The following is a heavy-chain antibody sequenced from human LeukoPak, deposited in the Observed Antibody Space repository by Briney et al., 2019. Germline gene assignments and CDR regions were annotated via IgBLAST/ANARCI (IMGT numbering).Heavy chain of an antibody. CDR2: IVPSVGST. J-gene: IGHJ4*02. CDR1: GYTFTSYY. Sequence: ASVKVSCKASGYTFTSYYMHGVRQAPGQGLEWMGIIVPSVGSTTYAQKFQGRVTMTRDTSTSTVYMELSSLRSEDTAVYYCARDRNSSSPYFEYWGQGTLVTVSS. V-gene: IGHV1-46*01. CDR3: ARDRNSSSPYFEY. D-gene: IGHD6-6*01.